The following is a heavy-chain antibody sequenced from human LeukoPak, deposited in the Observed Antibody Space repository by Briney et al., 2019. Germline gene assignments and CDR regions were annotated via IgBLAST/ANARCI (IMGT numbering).Heavy chain of an antibody. CDR2: ISSSSSTI. Sequence: GGSLRLSRAASGFTFSSYSMNWVRQAPGKGLEWVSYISSSSSTIYYADSVKGRFTISRDNAKNSLYLQMNSLRAEDTAVYYCARKVLWFGELLSAPLDYWGQGTLVTVSS. V-gene: IGHV3-48*04. CDR1: GFTFSSYS. J-gene: IGHJ4*02. CDR3: ARKVLWFGELLSAPLDY. D-gene: IGHD3-10*01.